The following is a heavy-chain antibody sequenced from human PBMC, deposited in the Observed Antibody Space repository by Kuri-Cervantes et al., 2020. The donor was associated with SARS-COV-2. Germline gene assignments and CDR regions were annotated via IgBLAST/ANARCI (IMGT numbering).Heavy chain of an antibody. D-gene: IGHD3-3*01. V-gene: IGHV1-18*01. CDR3: ARTIDHADPDVFDI. Sequence: SVKVSCKASGGTFSSYAISWVRQAPGQGLEWMGWINTYNGGTNYAQNLRGRVTMTTDTATTTGYMELRGLRSDDTAVYYCARTIDHADPDVFDIWGQGTMVTVSS. CDR1: GGTFSSYA. CDR2: INTYNGGT. J-gene: IGHJ3*02.